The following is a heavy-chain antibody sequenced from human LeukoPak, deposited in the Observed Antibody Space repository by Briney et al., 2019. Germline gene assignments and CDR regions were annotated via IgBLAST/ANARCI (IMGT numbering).Heavy chain of an antibody. CDR2: ISSSSSYI. CDR3: ARGGLAGPGESFYN. CDR1: GFTFSSYS. D-gene: IGHD6-19*01. Sequence: PGGSLRLSCAASGFTFSSYSMNWVRQAPGKGLEWVSSISSSSSYIYYADSVKGRFTISRDNAENSLYLQMNSLRAEDTAVYDCARGGLAGPGESFYNWGQRTNVT. V-gene: IGHV3-21*01. J-gene: IGHJ3*02.